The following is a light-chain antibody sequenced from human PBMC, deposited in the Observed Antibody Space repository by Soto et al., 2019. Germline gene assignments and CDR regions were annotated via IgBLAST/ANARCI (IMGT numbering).Light chain of an antibody. V-gene: IGKV1-5*01. Sequence: DIQMTQSPSTLSASVGDXVXXXXLARQSISGWLAWYQQKPGKAPKVLIYDVSSLERRVSSRFSGRGSGTQFTLTISSLQPDDFATYYCQQYSTYPWTFGQGTKVDI. CDR2: DVS. CDR3: QQYSTYPWT. CDR1: QSISGW. J-gene: IGKJ1*01.